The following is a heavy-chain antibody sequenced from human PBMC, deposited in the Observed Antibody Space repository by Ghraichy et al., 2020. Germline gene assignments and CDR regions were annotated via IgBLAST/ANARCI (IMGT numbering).Heavy chain of an antibody. J-gene: IGHJ6*02. CDR2: IYTSGST. CDR3: ARLLDRDCGGDCFYYYGMDV. D-gene: IGHD2-21*02. V-gene: IGHV4-4*09. Sequence: SQTLSLTCTVSGGSISSYYWSWIRQPPGKGLEWIGYIYTSGSTNYNPSLKSRVTISVDTSKNQFSLKLSSVTAADTAVYYCARLLDRDCGGDCFYYYGMDVWGQGTTVTVSS. CDR1: GGSISSYY.